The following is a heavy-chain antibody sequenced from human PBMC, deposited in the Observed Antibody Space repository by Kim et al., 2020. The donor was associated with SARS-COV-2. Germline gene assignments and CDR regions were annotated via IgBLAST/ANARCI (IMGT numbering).Heavy chain of an antibody. CDR1: GYTFTSYD. CDR3: ARFGYYGSGSYYKGIDY. Sequence: ASVKVSCKASGYTFTSYDINWVRQATGQGLEWMGWMNPNSGNTGYAQKFQGRVTMTRNTSISTAYMELSSLRSEDTAVYYCARFGYYGSGSYYKGIDYWGQGTLVTVSS. V-gene: IGHV1-8*01. D-gene: IGHD3-10*01. CDR2: MNPNSGNT. J-gene: IGHJ4*02.